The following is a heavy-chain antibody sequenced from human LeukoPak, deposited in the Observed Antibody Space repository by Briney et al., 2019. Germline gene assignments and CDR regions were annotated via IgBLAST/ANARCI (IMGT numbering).Heavy chain of an antibody. V-gene: IGHV3-7*01. Sequence: GGSLRLSCAASGFTFNNYWMSWVRQAPGKGLEWVANIKRDGTEKYYVDSVRGRFTISRDNAKNSLYLRMNSLRAEDTAVFYCARDIVAVAGHNYYYYYGMDVWGQGTTVTVSS. CDR3: ARDIVAVAGHNYYYYYGMDV. J-gene: IGHJ6*02. CDR2: IKRDGTEK. D-gene: IGHD6-19*01. CDR1: GFTFNNYW.